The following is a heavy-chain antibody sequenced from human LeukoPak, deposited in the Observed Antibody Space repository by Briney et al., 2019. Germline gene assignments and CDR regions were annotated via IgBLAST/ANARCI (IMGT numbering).Heavy chain of an antibody. CDR2: IYHSGST. CDR1: GGSISSSSYY. Sequence: PSETLSLTCTVSGGSISSSSYYWGWIRQPPGKGLEWIGSIYHSGSTYYNPSLKSRVTISVDASKNQFSLKLSSVTAADTAVYYCARDFAPAGGFDYWGQGTLVTVSS. J-gene: IGHJ4*02. CDR3: ARDFAPAGGFDY. D-gene: IGHD6-13*01. V-gene: IGHV4-39*07.